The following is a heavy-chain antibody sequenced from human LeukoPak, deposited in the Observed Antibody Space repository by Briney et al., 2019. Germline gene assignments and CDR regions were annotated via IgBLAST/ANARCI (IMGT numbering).Heavy chain of an antibody. CDR1: GCTFSSYA. J-gene: IGHJ3*02. CDR2: IIPIFGTA. Sequence: ASVTVSCKASGCTFSSYAISWVRQAPGQGLEWMGGIIPIFGTANYAQKFQGRVTITADESTSTAYMELSSLRSEDTAVYYCARDLGGSYLRAFDIWGQGTMVTVSS. V-gene: IGHV1-69*13. CDR3: ARDLGGSYLRAFDI. D-gene: IGHD1-26*01.